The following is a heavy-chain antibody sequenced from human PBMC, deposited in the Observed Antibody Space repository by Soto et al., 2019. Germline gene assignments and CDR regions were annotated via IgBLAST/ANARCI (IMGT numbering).Heavy chain of an antibody. V-gene: IGHV3-23*01. CDR1: GFTLNKYA. CDR2: VSASGGSP. CDR3: AKDRSSTSCYAFDY. J-gene: IGHJ4*02. D-gene: IGHD2-2*01. Sequence: EVQLLESGGGLVQPGGSLRLSCVASGFTLNKYAMSWVRQAPGKGLEWVSAVSASGGSPYYADSVKGRFTISRDNSRNTLYLQMNSLSAEDTAVYYCAKDRSSTSCYAFDYWGQGTLVIVSS.